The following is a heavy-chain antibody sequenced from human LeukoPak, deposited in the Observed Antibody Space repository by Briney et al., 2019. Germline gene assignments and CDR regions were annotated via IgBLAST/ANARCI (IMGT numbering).Heavy chain of an antibody. J-gene: IGHJ4*02. CDR2: ISGTGEAT. CDR1: GFTFSSYT. D-gene: IGHD3-10*01. V-gene: IGHV3-23*01. CDR3: ERGWFGKLGDY. Sequence: PGGSLRLSCVASGFTFSSYTMSWVRQAPGKGLEWVSVISGTGEATHYAESVKGGFIISRDNSKNTVHLQMNSLTAGDTGVFYCERGWFGKLGDYWGQGTLATVSS.